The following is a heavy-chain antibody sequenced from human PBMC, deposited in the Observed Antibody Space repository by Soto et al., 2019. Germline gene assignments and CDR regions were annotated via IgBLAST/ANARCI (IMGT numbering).Heavy chain of an antibody. V-gene: IGHV4-39*01. CDR2: IHYTGST. Sequence: QLQLQESGPGLVKPSETLSLTCTVSGASISSSNYYRAWIRQPPGKGLEWIGSIHYTGSTYYNPSLRSRVTISVDTSKNQFSRRLTSVTAADTAVYYCARRECSGGTCHFDPWGQGTLVTVSS. CDR1: GASISSSNYY. D-gene: IGHD2-15*01. CDR3: ARRECSGGTCHFDP. J-gene: IGHJ5*02.